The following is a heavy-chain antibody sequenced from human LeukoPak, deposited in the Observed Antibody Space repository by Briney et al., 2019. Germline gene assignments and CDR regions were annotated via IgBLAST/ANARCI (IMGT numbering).Heavy chain of an antibody. Sequence: SETLSLTCTVSGYSISSGYYWGWIRQPPGKGLEWIGEINHSGSTNYNPSLKSRVTISVDTSKNQFSLKLSSVTAADTAVYFCARLTKNDSGSFRFGKKKRGYMDVWGKGTTVTISS. J-gene: IGHJ6*03. CDR3: ARLTKNDSGSFRFGKKKRGYMDV. D-gene: IGHD3-10*01. V-gene: IGHV4-38-2*02. CDR2: INHSGST. CDR1: GYSISSGYY.